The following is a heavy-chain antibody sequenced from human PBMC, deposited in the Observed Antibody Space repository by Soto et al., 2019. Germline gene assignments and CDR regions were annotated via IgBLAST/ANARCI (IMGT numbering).Heavy chain of an antibody. J-gene: IGHJ6*02. V-gene: IGHV3-30*18. Sequence: QVQLVESGGGVVQPGRSLRLSCAASGFTFSSYGMHWVRQAPGKGLEWVAVISYDGSNKYYADSVKGRFTISRDNSKNTLYLQMNSLRAADTAVYYCAKQEGSGSYPYYYYYGMDVWGQGTTVTVSS. CDR2: ISYDGSNK. D-gene: IGHD3-10*01. CDR3: AKQEGSGSYPYYYYYGMDV. CDR1: GFTFSSYG.